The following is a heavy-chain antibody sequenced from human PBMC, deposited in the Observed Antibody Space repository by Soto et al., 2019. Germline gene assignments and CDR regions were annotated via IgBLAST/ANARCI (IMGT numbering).Heavy chain of an antibody. CDR1: GGTVSSYA. CDR3: ARGPRSPVDHYYGSGSLRSHDAFDI. J-gene: IGHJ3*02. D-gene: IGHD3-10*01. Sequence: SVNVSCEASGGTVSSYAISWVRQAPGQGLEWMGGIIPIFGTANYAQKFQGRVTITADESTSTAYMELSSLRSEDTAVYYCARGPRSPVDHYYGSGSLRSHDAFDIWGQGTMVTVSS. CDR2: IIPIFGTA. V-gene: IGHV1-69*01.